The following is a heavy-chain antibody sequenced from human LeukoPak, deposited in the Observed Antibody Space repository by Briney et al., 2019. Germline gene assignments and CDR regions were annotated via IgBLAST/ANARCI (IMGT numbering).Heavy chain of an antibody. V-gene: IGHV1-2*02. D-gene: IGHD3-22*01. CDR1: GYTFTGYY. CDR3: ARGGYYDSSGYYYPFDY. J-gene: IGHJ4*02. CDR2: FNPNSGGT. Sequence: ASVKVSCKASGYTFTGYYMHWVRQAPGQGLEWMGWFNPNSGGTNSAQKFQGRVTMTRDTSISTAYMELSRLRSDDTAVYYCARGGYYDSSGYYYPFDYWGQGTLFTVSS.